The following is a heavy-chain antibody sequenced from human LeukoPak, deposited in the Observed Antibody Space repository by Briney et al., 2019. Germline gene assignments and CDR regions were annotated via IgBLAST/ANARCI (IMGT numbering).Heavy chain of an antibody. D-gene: IGHD3-10*01. CDR3: ARDRSYGSDDAFDI. CDR1: GYSFTDYY. Sequence: ASVTVSCKASGYSFTDYYMHWVRQAPGQGVEWMGWINPNSGGTNYAQKFQGRVTMTRDTSISTAYMELNRLRSDDTAVYYCARDRSYGSDDAFDIWGQGTMVTVSS. J-gene: IGHJ3*02. CDR2: INPNSGGT. V-gene: IGHV1-2*02.